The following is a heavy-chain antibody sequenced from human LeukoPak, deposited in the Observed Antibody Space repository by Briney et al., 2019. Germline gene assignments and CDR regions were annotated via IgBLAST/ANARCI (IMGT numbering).Heavy chain of an antibody. D-gene: IGHD2-8*01. Sequence: SQTLSLTCALSGDSVSSNSATWSWIRQSPSRGLEWLGRTYYRSKWCNDYAPSVNSRMTINPDTSKNQFSLQLNSVTPEDTAVYYCAGVGSFLNYWGQGTLVTVSS. CDR2: TYYRSKWCN. CDR1: GDSVSSNSAT. J-gene: IGHJ4*02. V-gene: IGHV6-1*01. CDR3: AGVGSFLNY.